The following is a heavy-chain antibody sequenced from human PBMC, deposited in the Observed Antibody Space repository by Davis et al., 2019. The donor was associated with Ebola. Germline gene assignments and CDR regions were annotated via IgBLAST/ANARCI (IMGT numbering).Heavy chain of an antibody. CDR2: IYDHST. CDR3: ATTQWLREFDN. V-gene: IGHV3-53*05. CDR1: GFTVSSNH. J-gene: IGHJ4*02. Sequence: GGSLRLSCAASGFTVSSNHMSWVRQAPGKGLEWVSVIYDHSTAYADSVRGRFIISRDNSNNTLYLEMNSLRVDDTAVYYCATTQWLREFDNWGQGTLVTVSS. D-gene: IGHD6-19*01.